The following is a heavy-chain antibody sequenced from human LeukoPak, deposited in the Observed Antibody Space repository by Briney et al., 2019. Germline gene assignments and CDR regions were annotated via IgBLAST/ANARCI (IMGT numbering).Heavy chain of an antibody. J-gene: IGHJ6*02. Sequence: GGSLRLSCAASGFTFNNYAMNWVRQAPGKGLEWVSVIYSGGSTYYADSVKGRFTISRDNSKNTLYLQMNSLRAEDTAVYYCARYCSGGSCYYYYGMDVWGQGTTVTVSS. CDR2: IYSGGST. V-gene: IGHV3-66*01. CDR1: GFTFNNYA. D-gene: IGHD2-15*01. CDR3: ARYCSGGSCYYYYGMDV.